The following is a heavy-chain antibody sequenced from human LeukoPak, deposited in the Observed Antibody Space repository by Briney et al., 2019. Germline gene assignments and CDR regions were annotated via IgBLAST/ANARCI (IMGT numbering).Heavy chain of an antibody. D-gene: IGHD2-15*01. J-gene: IGHJ4*02. Sequence: HGESLKISCKGSGYSFTSYWIGWVRQMPGKGLGWMGIFYPGDSDTRYSPSFQGQVTISADKSISTAYLQWSSLKASDTAMYYCARLIAVAGPIDYWGQGTLVTVSS. V-gene: IGHV5-51*01. CDR2: FYPGDSDT. CDR1: GYSFTSYW. CDR3: ARLIAVAGPIDY.